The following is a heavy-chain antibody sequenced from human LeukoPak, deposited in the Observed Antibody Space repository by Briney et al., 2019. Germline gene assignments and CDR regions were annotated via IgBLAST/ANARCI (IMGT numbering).Heavy chain of an antibody. J-gene: IGHJ6*03. D-gene: IGHD2-21*02. CDR3: ARGRVTNLYYYYYYMDV. CDR2: IYHSGST. CDR1: GGSISSSNW. V-gene: IGHV4-4*02. Sequence: SETLSLTCAVSGGSISSSNWWSWVRQPPGKGLEWIGEIYHSGSTNYNPSLKSRVTISVDKSKNQFSLKLSSVTAADTAVYYCARGRVTNLYYYYYYMDVWGKGTTVTVSS.